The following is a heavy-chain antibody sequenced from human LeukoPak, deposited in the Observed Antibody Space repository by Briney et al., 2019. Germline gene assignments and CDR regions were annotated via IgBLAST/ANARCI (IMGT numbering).Heavy chain of an antibody. CDR3: ARAAVSSGWYVGDAFDI. J-gene: IGHJ3*02. CDR2: MNPNSGNT. D-gene: IGHD6-19*01. V-gene: IGHV1-8*01. Sequence: ASVKVSCKASGYTYTSYDINWARQATGQGLEWMGWMNPNSGNTGYAQKFQGRVTMTRNTSISTAYMELSSLRSEDTAVHYCARAAVSSGWYVGDAFDIWGQGTMVTVSS. CDR1: GYTYTSYD.